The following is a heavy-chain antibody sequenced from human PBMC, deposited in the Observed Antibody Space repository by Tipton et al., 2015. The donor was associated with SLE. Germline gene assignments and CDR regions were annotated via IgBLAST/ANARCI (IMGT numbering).Heavy chain of an antibody. Sequence: LRLSCTVSGGSISSYYWGWIRQPPGKGLEWIGSIYYSGSTYYNPSLKSRVTISVDTSKNQFSLKLSSVTAADTAVYYCASPVGARAYWGQGTLVTASS. CDR3: ASPVGARAY. D-gene: IGHD1-26*01. CDR1: GGSISSYY. CDR2: IYYSGST. J-gene: IGHJ4*02. V-gene: IGHV4-39*07.